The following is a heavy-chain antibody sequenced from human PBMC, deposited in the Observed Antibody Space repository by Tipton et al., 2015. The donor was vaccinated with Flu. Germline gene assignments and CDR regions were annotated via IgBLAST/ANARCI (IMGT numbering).Heavy chain of an antibody. J-gene: IGHJ4*02. V-gene: IGHV1-18*01. CDR3: VRDLPQGIVLIPPVMRYDH. D-gene: IGHD2-2*01. CDR1: GYTFNTYT. Sequence: QVQLVQSGGEVKKPGASVKVSCKASGYTFNTYTISWVRQAPGQGLEWMGWISAYTGNTNYAQRFQGRVTLTTDTSTSTAYMELRSLRSDDTAVYYCVRDLPQGIVLIPPVMRYDHWGQGTLVTVSS. CDR2: ISAYTGNT.